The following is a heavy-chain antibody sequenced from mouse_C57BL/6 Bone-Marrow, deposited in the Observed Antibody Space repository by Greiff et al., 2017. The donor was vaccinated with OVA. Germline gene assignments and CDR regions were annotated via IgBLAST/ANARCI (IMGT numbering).Heavy chain of an antibody. D-gene: IGHD2-3*01. Sequence: EVQLVESVAELVRPGASVKLSCTASGFNIKNTYMHWVKQRPEQGLEWIGRIGPANGNTNYAPKFQGPAPITSATSSNTAYLQLSSLTSEDTAIYYCDFIYDGDSWFAYWGQGTLVTVSA. J-gene: IGHJ3*01. CDR1: GFNIKNTY. V-gene: IGHV14-3*01. CDR2: IGPANGNT. CDR3: DFIYDGDSWFAY.